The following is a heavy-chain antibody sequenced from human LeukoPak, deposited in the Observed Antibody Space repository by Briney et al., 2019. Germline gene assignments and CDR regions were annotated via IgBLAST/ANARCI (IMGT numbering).Heavy chain of an antibody. D-gene: IGHD3-3*01. CDR1: GFTFSSYE. CDR3: ARGDPDISFGVAGEAFDI. J-gene: IGHJ3*02. V-gene: IGHV3-48*03. Sequence: PGGSLRLSCAASGFTFSSYEMNWARQAPGKGLEWVSYISSSGSTIYYADSVKGRFTISRDNAKKSLYLQMNSLRAEDTAVYYCARGDPDISFGVAGEAFDIWGQGTMVTVSS. CDR2: ISSSGSTI.